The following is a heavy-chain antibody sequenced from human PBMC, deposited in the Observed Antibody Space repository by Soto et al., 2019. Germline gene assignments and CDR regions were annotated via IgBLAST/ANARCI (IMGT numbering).Heavy chain of an antibody. CDR3: ARSPRYYYGSGEAWFDP. CDR2: IYYSGST. D-gene: IGHD3-10*01. J-gene: IGHJ5*02. V-gene: IGHV4-30-4*01. Sequence: QVQLQESGPGLVKPSQTLSLTCTVSGGSISSGDYYWSWIRQPPGKGLEWIGYIYYSGSTYYNPSLKSRVTISGDTSKNQFSLTLSSVTAADTAVYYCARSPRYYYGSGEAWFDPWGQGTLVTVSS. CDR1: GGSISSGDYY.